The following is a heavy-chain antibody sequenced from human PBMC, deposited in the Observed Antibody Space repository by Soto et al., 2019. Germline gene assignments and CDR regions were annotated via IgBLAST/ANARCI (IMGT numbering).Heavy chain of an antibody. CDR2: IDPSDSYT. V-gene: IGHV5-10-1*01. Sequence: HGESLKISCKGSGYSFTSYWISWVRQMPGKGLEWMGRIDPSDSYTNYSPSFQGHVTISADKSISTAYLQWSSLKASDTAMYYCARRRKALHLYGMDVWGQGTTVTVSS. CDR3: ARRRKALHLYGMDV. CDR1: GYSFTSYW. J-gene: IGHJ6*02.